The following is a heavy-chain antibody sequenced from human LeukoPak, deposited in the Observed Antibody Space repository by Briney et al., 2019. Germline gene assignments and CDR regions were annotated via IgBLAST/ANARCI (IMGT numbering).Heavy chain of an antibody. CDR2: INPNSGGT. CDR3: ARDSSHYGSGSYYNTYCFDY. V-gene: IGHV1-2*02. CDR1: GYTFTGYY. D-gene: IGHD3-10*01. J-gene: IGHJ4*02. Sequence: ASVKVSCKASGYTFTGYYMHWVRQAPGQGLEWMGWINPNSGGTNYAQKFQGRVTMTRDTSISTAYMELSRLRSDDTAVYYCARDSSHYGSGSYYNTYCFDYWGQGTLVTVSS.